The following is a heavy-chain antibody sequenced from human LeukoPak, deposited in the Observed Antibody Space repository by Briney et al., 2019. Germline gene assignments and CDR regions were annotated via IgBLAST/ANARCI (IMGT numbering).Heavy chain of an antibody. D-gene: IGHD4-17*01. J-gene: IGHJ2*01. CDR2: IYYSGST. CDR3: ARATVTGDWYFDL. Sequence: SETLSLTCTASGGSISSYYWSWIRQPPGKGLEWIGYIYYSGSTNYNPSLKSRVTISVDTSKNQFSLKLSSVTAADTAVCYCARATVTGDWYFDLWGRGTLVTVSS. CDR1: GGSISSYY. V-gene: IGHV4-59*01.